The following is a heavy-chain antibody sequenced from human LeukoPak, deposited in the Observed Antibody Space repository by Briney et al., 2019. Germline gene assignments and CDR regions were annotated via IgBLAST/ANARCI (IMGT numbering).Heavy chain of an antibody. CDR1: GYSISSGYY. Sequence: PSQTLSLTCAVSGYSISSGYYWGWIRPPPGKGLEWIGSIYHSGTTYYNPSLMSRVTISVDTSKNQFSLKVTSVTAADTAVYYCARSGSGSDYYFYYMDVWGKGTTVTVSS. V-gene: IGHV4-38-2*01. CDR3: ARSGSGSDYYFYYMDV. J-gene: IGHJ6*03. CDR2: IYHSGTT. D-gene: IGHD3-10*01.